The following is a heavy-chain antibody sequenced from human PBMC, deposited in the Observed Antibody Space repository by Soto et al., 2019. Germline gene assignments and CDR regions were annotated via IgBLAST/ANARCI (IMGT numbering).Heavy chain of an antibody. CDR1: GASISIGGYF. V-gene: IGHV4-31*03. J-gene: IGHJ6*02. Sequence: PSETLSLTCTVSGASISIGGYFWSWIPQHPGKGLEWIGHIYYNGSIYYNPFLNSRLTISVDTSKNEFSLRLSSVTAADTAVYFCATDESGGSEIDFYHYAMDGWGQESRVTV. D-gene: IGHD3-10*01. CDR2: IYYNGSI. CDR3: ATDESGGSEIDFYHYAMDG.